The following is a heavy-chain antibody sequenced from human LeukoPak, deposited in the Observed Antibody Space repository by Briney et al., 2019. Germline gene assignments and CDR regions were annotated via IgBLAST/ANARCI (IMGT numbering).Heavy chain of an antibody. CDR3: TMGDYGDSYEH. CDR2: IKSKTDGGTT. J-gene: IGHJ1*01. CDR1: GFTFGNAW. Sequence: GSLRLSCAASGFTFGNAWMSWVRQAPGKGLEWVGRIKSKTDGGTTDYAAPVKGRFTISRDDSKNTLYLQMNSLKTEDTAVYYCTMGDYGDSYEHWGQGTLVTVSS. V-gene: IGHV3-15*01. D-gene: IGHD4-17*01.